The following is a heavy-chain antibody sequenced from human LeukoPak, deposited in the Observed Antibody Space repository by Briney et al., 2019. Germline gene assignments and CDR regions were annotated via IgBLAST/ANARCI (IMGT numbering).Heavy chain of an antibody. CDR2: ISGSGGST. V-gene: IGHV3-23*01. D-gene: IGHD1-26*01. J-gene: IGHJ4*02. Sequence: GGSLRLSCAASGFTFSKYAMSWVRQAPGKGLEWVSVISGSGGSTHYADSVKGRFTISRDNAKNSLYLQMNSLRDEDTAVYFCARERPVGATPFDFWGQGTLVTVSS. CDR3: ARERPVGATPFDF. CDR1: GFTFSKYA.